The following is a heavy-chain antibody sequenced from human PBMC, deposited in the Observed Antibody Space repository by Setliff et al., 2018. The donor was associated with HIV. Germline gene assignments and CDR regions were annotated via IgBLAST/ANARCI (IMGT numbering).Heavy chain of an antibody. D-gene: IGHD1-26*01. CDR2: IYSTGST. CDR1: GGSISNYY. CDR3: ARGRKAVGDWFDP. J-gene: IGHJ5*02. Sequence: PSETLSLTCTVSGGSISNYYWSWIRQPAGKGLEWIGRIYSTGSTNYNPSLKSRINMSVDMSKNQVSMKLTSVTAADTALYYCARGRKAVGDWFDPWGQGIQVTVSS. V-gene: IGHV4-4*07.